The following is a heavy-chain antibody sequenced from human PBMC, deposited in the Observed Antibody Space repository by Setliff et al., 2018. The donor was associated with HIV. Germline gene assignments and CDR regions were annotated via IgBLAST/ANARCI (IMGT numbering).Heavy chain of an antibody. Sequence: SVKVSCKASGATFSNYAISWVRQAPGQGLEWMGRIIPILGVPRYAQKFQGRVTITADKSTSTSYMHLSSLRAEDTAVYFCARGGDYDSSGYYVTWGQGSLVTVSS. V-gene: IGHV1-69*04. D-gene: IGHD3-22*01. CDR1: GATFSNYA. CDR3: ARGGDYDSSGYYVT. CDR2: IIPILGVP. J-gene: IGHJ4*02.